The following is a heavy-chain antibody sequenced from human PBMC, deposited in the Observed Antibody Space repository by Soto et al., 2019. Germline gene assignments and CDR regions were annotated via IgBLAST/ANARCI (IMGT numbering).Heavy chain of an antibody. CDR1: GFTVSSNY. D-gene: IGHD6-13*01. Sequence: EVQLVETGGGLIQPGGSLRLSCAASGFTVSSNYMSWVRQAPGKGLEWVSVIYSGGSTYYADSVKGRFTISRDNSKNTLYLQMNSLRAEDTAVYYCARGASSSPFGCNWFDPWGQGTLVTVSS. J-gene: IGHJ5*02. V-gene: IGHV3-53*02. CDR2: IYSGGST. CDR3: ARGASSSPFGCNWFDP.